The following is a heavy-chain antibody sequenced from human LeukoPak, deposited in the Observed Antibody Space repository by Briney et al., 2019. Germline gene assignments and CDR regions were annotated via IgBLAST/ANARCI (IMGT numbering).Heavy chain of an antibody. CDR2: INHSGST. CDR1: GGSISSGASD. CDR3: ARAARQGFTMIVVPSFYFDL. V-gene: IGHV4-31*03. D-gene: IGHD3-22*01. J-gene: IGHJ2*01. Sequence: PSETLSLTCTVSGGSISSGASDWGWIRQHPKRGLEWVGYINHSGSTYYNPSLGSRVTMSVDTSKNQFSLKLSSVTAADSAVYYCARAARQGFTMIVVPSFYFDLWGRGTLVTVSS.